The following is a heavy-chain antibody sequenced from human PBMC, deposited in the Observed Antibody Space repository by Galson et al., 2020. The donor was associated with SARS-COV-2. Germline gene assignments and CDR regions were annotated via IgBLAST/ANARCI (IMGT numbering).Heavy chain of an antibody. CDR2: IYYSGST. D-gene: IGHD1-26*01. CDR3: AREVGATLYYFDY. Sequence: SETLSLTCTVSGGSISSSSYYWGWIRQPPGKGLEWIGSIYYSGSTYYNPSLKSRVTISVDTSKNQFSLKLSSVTAADTAVYYCAREVGATLYYFDYWGQGTLVTVSS. J-gene: IGHJ4*02. V-gene: IGHV4-39*07. CDR1: GGSISSSSYY.